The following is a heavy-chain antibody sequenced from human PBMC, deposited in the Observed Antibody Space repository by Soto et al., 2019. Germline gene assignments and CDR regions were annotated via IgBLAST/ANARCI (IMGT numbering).Heavy chain of an antibody. CDR1: GFTFSNYI. Sequence: GGSLRLSWAASGFTFSNYILHWVRQAPGKGLEWVAMILHDGNNRYYADSVKGRFTISRDNSKNTLYLQMNSLRAEDTAVYYCARGVVVVPANHGMDVWGQGTTVTVSS. J-gene: IGHJ6*02. D-gene: IGHD2-2*01. CDR2: ILHDGNNR. CDR3: ARGVVVVPANHGMDV. V-gene: IGHV3-30*14.